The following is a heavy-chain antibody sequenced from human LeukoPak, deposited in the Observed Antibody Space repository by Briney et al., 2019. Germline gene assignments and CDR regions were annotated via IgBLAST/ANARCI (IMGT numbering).Heavy chain of an antibody. Sequence: PGGSLRLSCAASGFTFSSYDMHWVRQATGKGLEWVSAIGTAGDTYYPGSVKGRFTISGENAKNSLYLQMNSLRAGDTAVYYCARVGSDSGGVVYGMDVWGQGTTVTVSS. CDR2: IGTAGDT. CDR3: ARVGSDSGGVVYGMDV. V-gene: IGHV3-13*01. J-gene: IGHJ6*02. CDR1: GFTFSSYD. D-gene: IGHD2-15*01.